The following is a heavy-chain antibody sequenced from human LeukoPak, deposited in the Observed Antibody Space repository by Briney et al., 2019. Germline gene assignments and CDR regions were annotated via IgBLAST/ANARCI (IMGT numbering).Heavy chain of an antibody. CDR2: IFYSGST. D-gene: IGHD3/OR15-3a*01. Sequence: PSETLSLTCTVSGGSISSRSYYWGWLRQPPGKGLEWIASIFYSGSTYHNPSLKSRVTISVDTSKSQFSLKLSSVTAADTAVYFCARPPLKAYVFDWFDPWGQGTLVTVSS. V-gene: IGHV4-39*01. CDR1: GGSISSRSYY. J-gene: IGHJ5*02. CDR3: ARPPLKAYVFDWFDP.